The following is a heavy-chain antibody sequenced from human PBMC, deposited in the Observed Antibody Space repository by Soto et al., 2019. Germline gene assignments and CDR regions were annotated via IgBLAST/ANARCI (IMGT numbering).Heavy chain of an antibody. D-gene: IGHD2-15*01. CDR1: GFTFSSHA. J-gene: IGHJ4*02. CDR2: VDGSGGDT. Sequence: PGGSLRLSCAASGFTFSSHAMGWLRQAPGTEPEWVAFVDGSGGDTFYADSVKGRFTISRDNSEGSLYLHMNSLRAEDTGRYFCAKEIFATAYAATSAFDLWGQGT. CDR3: AKEIFATAYAATSAFDL. V-gene: IGHV3-23*01.